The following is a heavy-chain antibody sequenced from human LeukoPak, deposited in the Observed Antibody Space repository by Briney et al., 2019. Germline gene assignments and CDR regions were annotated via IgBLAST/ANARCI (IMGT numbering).Heavy chain of an antibody. CDR2: ISYDGSNK. D-gene: IGHD5-18*01. CDR3: ASPEAMETKYYFDY. CDR1: GFTFSSYG. Sequence: GGSLRLSCAASGFTFSSYGMHWVRQAPGKGLEWVAVISYDGSNKYYADSVKGRFTISRDNSKNTLYLQMDSQRAEDTAVYYCASPEAMETKYYFDYWGQGTLVTVSS. V-gene: IGHV3-30*03. J-gene: IGHJ4*02.